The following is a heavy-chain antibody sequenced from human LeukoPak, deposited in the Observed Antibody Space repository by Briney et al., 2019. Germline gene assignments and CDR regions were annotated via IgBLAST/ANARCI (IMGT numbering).Heavy chain of an antibody. CDR1: GGTFSSYA. CDR3: ARGDSGYKETGGDYYYYYMDV. Sequence: GASVKVSCKASGGTFSSYAISWVRQAPGQGLEWMGGIIPIFGTANYAQKFQGRVTITADESTSTAYMELSSLRSEDTAVYYCARGDSGYKETGGDYYYYYMDVWGKGTTVTVSS. V-gene: IGHV1-69*13. J-gene: IGHJ6*03. D-gene: IGHD5-12*01. CDR2: IIPIFGTA.